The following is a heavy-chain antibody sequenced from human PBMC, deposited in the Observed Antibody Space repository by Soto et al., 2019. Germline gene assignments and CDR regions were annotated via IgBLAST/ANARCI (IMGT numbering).Heavy chain of an antibody. CDR2: IVVGSGNT. Sequence: ASVKVSCKASGFTFPSAAVQWVRQARGQRLEWIGWIVVGSGNTNYAQKFQERVTITRDMSTSTAYMELSSLRSEDTAVYYCAAEGGRYSGYDYVPRYYGMDVWGQGTTVTVSS. CDR3: AAEGGRYSGYDYVPRYYGMDV. D-gene: IGHD5-12*01. CDR1: GFTFPSAA. J-gene: IGHJ6*02. V-gene: IGHV1-58*01.